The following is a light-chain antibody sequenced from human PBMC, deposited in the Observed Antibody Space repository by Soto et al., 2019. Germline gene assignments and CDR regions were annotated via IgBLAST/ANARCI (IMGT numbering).Light chain of an antibody. CDR1: QAIRND. CDR2: AAS. Sequence: DIQMTQSPSSLSASVGDRVTITCRASQAIRNDLGWYQQKPAKAPKRLIYAASNLQSGVPSRFSGSGSGTEFSLTISGLQPDDFATYYCQQYKAYSYTFGQGTRLEIK. CDR3: QQYKAYSYT. J-gene: IGKJ5*01. V-gene: IGKV1-17*01.